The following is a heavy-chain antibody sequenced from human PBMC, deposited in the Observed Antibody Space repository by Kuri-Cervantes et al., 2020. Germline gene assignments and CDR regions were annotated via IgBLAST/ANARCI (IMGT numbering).Heavy chain of an antibody. D-gene: IGHD3-22*01. Sequence: ESLKISCTVSGGSISSYYWSWIRQPPGKGLEWIGYIYYSGSTNYNPSLKSRVTISVDTSKNQFSLKLSSVTAADTAVYYCARLWHYYDSSGYNYMDVWGKGTTVTVSS. CDR2: IYYSGST. CDR1: GGSISSYY. V-gene: IGHV4-59*08. CDR3: ARLWHYYDSSGYNYMDV. J-gene: IGHJ6*03.